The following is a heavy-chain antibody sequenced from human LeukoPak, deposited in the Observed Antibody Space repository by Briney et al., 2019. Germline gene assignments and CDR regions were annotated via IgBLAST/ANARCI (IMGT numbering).Heavy chain of an antibody. V-gene: IGHV3-23*01. CDR1: GFTFSNYA. D-gene: IGHD3-9*01. Sequence: PGGSLRLSCAASGFTFSNYAMSWVRQAPGKGLEWVSAITGSGSGIYYADSMKSRFTISRDNSKNTLYLQINSLRAEDTAVYYCAKWGDYDVLTGYYVSDYWGQGTLATVSS. CDR3: AKWGDYDVLTGYYVSDY. J-gene: IGHJ4*02. CDR2: ITGSGSGI.